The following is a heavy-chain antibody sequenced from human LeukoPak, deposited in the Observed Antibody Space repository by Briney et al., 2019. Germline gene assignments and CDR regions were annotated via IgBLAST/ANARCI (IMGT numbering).Heavy chain of an antibody. D-gene: IGHD2-8*01. J-gene: IGHJ4*02. CDR2: IIPIFGIA. CDR3: ARSLDDMLYGGSFDY. CDR1: GGTFSSYA. Sequence: SVKVSCKASGGTFSSYAISWVRQAPGQGLEWMGRIIPIFGIANYAQKFQGRVTITADKSTSTAYMELSSLRSEDTAVYYCARSLDDMLYGGSFDYWGQGTLVTVSS. V-gene: IGHV1-69*04.